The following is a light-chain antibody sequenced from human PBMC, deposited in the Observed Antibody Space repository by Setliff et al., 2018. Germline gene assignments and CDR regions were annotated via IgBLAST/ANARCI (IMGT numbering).Light chain of an antibody. Sequence: QSALAQPASVSGSPGQSITIPCTGTSSDVGGYNYVSWYQHHPGKAPKLMIYEVSYRPSGVSNRFSGSKSGNTASLTISGLQAEDEADYYCSSYTSSSTPVVFGGGTKVTVL. J-gene: IGLJ2*01. CDR2: EVS. V-gene: IGLV2-14*01. CDR1: SSDVGGYNY. CDR3: SSYTSSSTPVV.